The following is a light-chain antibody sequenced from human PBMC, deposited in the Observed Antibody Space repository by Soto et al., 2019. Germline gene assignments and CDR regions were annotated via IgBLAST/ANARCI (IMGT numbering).Light chain of an antibody. CDR2: TNN. CDR3: AAWDDSLGADV. J-gene: IGLJ1*01. Sequence: QSALTQPPSVSATPGQRVTISCSGSNSNIGTNTVNWYQQLPGTAPRLLIYTNNQRPSGVPQRFSGSKTGTSASLAIGGLQSEDGADYYCAAWDDSLGADVFGPGTKGTAL. CDR1: NSNIGTNT. V-gene: IGLV1-44*01.